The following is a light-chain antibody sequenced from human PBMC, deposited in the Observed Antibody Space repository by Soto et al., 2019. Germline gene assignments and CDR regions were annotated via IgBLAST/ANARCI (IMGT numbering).Light chain of an antibody. CDR3: QQSSITPYT. CDR1: QSISNW. Sequence: DIQMTQSPSTLPASVGDRVTITCRASQSISNWLAWYQQKPGKAPKLLIQGAYPLQSGAPSRFSGHGSGTNFTLTISSLQPEDSATYYCQQSSITPYTFGQGTKLEIK. V-gene: IGKV1-39*01. J-gene: IGKJ2*01. CDR2: GAY.